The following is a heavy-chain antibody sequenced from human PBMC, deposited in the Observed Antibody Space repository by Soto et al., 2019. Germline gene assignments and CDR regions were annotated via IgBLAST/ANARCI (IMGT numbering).Heavy chain of an antibody. V-gene: IGHV2-70*04. Sequence: FCPTLVNPTQTLTLTCTFSGFSLSTSGMRVSWIRQPPGKALEWLARIDWDDDKFYSTSLKTRLTISKDTSKNQVVLTMTNMDPVDTATYYCARAYSGYDFNAFDIWGQGTMVTVS. CDR2: IDWDDDK. CDR3: ARAYSGYDFNAFDI. CDR1: GFSLSTSGMR. J-gene: IGHJ3*02. D-gene: IGHD5-12*01.